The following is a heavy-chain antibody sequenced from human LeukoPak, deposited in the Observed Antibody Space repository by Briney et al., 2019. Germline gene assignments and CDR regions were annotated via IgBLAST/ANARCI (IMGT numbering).Heavy chain of an antibody. D-gene: IGHD5-24*01. CDR2: TNNTGRDA. J-gene: IGHJ4*02. CDR3: VRDVWGDRDGFFDS. CDR1: GFTFSSYW. Sequence: GGSLRLSCAASGFTFSSYWMHWVRQAPGKGLVWVSRTNNTGRDASYGDSVKGRFTMSRDTAKNTLYLHMNLLRLAGTAVYFCVRDVWGDRDGFFDSWGQGTLVTVSS. V-gene: IGHV3-74*01.